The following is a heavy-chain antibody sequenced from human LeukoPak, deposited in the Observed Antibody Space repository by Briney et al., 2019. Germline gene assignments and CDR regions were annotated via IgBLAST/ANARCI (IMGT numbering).Heavy chain of an antibody. J-gene: IGHJ4*02. D-gene: IGHD6-13*01. CDR3: ARCRYCSSPDFEF. V-gene: IGHV4-59*01. Sequence: SETLSLTCTVSGASISSYYWSWIRQPPGKGLEWIGYIYYTGGTNYNPSLKSRVTISADTSKNQFSLTLNSVTSADTAVYYCARCRYCSSPDFEFWGQGSLVTVSS. CDR2: IYYTGGT. CDR1: GASISSYY.